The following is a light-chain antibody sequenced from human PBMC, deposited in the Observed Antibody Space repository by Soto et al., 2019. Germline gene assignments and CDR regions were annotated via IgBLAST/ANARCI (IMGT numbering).Light chain of an antibody. CDR2: KAS. J-gene: IGKJ1*01. V-gene: IGKV1-5*03. Sequence: DIQITQSPATLSSSLGDSVSINCRASQSISAWLAWYQQKPGKAPRLLIYKASTLEIGVPSRFSGSGSGTEFTLTISSLQPDDFATYYCQHYNSYSEAFGQGTKVDIK. CDR1: QSISAW. CDR3: QHYNSYSEA.